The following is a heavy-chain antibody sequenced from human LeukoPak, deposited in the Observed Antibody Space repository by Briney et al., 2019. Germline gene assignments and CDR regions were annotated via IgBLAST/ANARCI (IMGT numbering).Heavy chain of an antibody. CDR3: ARAAYDSTGYLTL. V-gene: IGHV3-30*03. CDR1: GFTFSSYG. CDR2: ISYDGSNK. Sequence: GGSLRLSCAASGFTFSSYGMHWVRQAPGKGLEWVAVISYDGSNKYYADSVKGRFTISRDNSKNTLYLQMSSLRAEDTAVYYCARAAYDSTGYLTLWGQGTLVTVSS. J-gene: IGHJ4*02. D-gene: IGHD3-22*01.